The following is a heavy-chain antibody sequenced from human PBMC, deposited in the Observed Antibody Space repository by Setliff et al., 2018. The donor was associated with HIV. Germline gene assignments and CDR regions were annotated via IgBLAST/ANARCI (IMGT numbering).Heavy chain of an antibody. Sequence: GGSLRLSCTASGFTFNIYSMNWVRQAPGKGLEWVSYISRSSGTIYYAESVKGRFTISRDNAKNSLYLQMNSLRAEDTALYYCARSPGGGEIGMSNFIDVWGKGTTVTVSS. CDR2: ISRSSGTI. V-gene: IGHV3-48*01. CDR3: ARSPGGGEIGMSNFIDV. D-gene: IGHD1-1*01. J-gene: IGHJ6*03. CDR1: GFTFNIYS.